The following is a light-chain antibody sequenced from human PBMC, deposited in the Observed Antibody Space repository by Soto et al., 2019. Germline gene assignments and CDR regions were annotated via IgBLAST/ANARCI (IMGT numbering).Light chain of an antibody. CDR1: SSGVENYNL. V-gene: IGLV2-23*01. CDR3: SSYAGAVV. J-gene: IGLJ2*01. Sequence: QSALTQPASVSGSPGQSITLSCTRTSSGVENYNLVSWYQHRPGKAPKLIIYEGSQRPSGVSDRFSGSKSGNTASLTISGLRTEDEADYHCSSYAGAVVFGGGTKLTVL. CDR2: EGS.